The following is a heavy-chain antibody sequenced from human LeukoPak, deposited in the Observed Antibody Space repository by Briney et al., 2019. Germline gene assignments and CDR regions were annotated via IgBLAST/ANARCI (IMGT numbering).Heavy chain of an antibody. V-gene: IGHV1-2*02. CDR3: ARGTPSNSGYDSFDI. Sequence: GASVKLSCKASGYTFTAYYMHWVRQAPGQGLEWMGWIIPNSGGTKYAQTFQGRVTMTRDTSITTAYMELNRLRSDDTAVYYCARGTPSNSGYDSFDIWGQGTMVTVSS. CDR2: IIPNSGGT. CDR1: GYTFTAYY. J-gene: IGHJ3*02. D-gene: IGHD5-12*01.